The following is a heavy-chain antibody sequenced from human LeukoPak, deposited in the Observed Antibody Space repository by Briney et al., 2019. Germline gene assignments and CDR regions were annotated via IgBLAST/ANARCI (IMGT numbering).Heavy chain of an antibody. J-gene: IGHJ4*02. Sequence: ASVTVSCKASGYTFTSYDINWVRQAPGQGLEWMGWMNPNSGNTGYAQKFQGRVTMTRNTSISTAYMELSSLRSEDTAVYYCARQPIDYGGNSERREFDYWGQGTLVTVSS. CDR3: ARQPIDYGGNSERREFDY. V-gene: IGHV1-8*01. CDR1: GYTFTSYD. D-gene: IGHD4-17*01. CDR2: MNPNSGNT.